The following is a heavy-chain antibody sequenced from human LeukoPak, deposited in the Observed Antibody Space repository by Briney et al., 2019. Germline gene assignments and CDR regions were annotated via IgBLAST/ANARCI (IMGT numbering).Heavy chain of an antibody. V-gene: IGHV4-4*07. CDR3: ARDSGTTGEVKFDP. J-gene: IGHJ5*02. CDR1: GDSISRYY. CDR2: IYNGGII. D-gene: IGHD3-10*01. Sequence: PSETLSLTCTVPGDSISRYYWSWIRQPAGKGLEWIWRIYNGGIITYNPSLKSRVTMSIDTSNNQFSLRLRFVTAADTAVYYCARDSGTTGEVKFDPWGQGTLVTVSS.